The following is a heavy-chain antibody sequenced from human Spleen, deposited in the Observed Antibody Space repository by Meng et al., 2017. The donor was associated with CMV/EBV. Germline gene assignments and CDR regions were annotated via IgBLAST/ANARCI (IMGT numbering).Heavy chain of an antibody. CDR1: GYTFTAHY. CDR3: ARISCTTTSCYEEEEGNYYYAMDV. D-gene: IGHD2-2*01. V-gene: IGHV1-69*10. Sequence: SVKVSCKASGYTFTAHYFHWVRQAPGQGLEWMGGIIPILPITNYAQKFQGRVTFTADKSTSTAYMELSSLRSEDTSVYYCARISCTTTSCYEEEEGNYYYAMDVWGQGTTVTVSS. J-gene: IGHJ6*02. CDR2: IIPILPIT.